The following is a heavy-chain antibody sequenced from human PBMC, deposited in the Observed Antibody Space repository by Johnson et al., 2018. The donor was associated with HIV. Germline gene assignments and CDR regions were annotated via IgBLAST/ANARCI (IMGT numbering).Heavy chain of an antibody. Sequence: VQLLESGGGVVRPGGSLRLSCAASGFTFDDYGMSWVRQAPGKGLEWVSGISGSGGSTYYADSVRGRVTISRDNSKNTLYLQMNSLRAEDTAVYYWAKGEAATTVTLDIWGQGTMVTVSS. CDR3: AKGEAATTVTLDI. V-gene: IGHV3-23*01. D-gene: IGHD4-11*01. CDR2: ISGSGGST. J-gene: IGHJ3*02. CDR1: GFTFDDYG.